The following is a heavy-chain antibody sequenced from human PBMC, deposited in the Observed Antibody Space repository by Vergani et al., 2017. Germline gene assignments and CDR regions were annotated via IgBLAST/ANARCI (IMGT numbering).Heavy chain of an antibody. V-gene: IGHV3-21*01. CDR1: GFTFSSYS. CDR3: ASRIVAAAVDY. D-gene: IGHD2-21*01. J-gene: IGHJ4*02. Sequence: VQLVESGGGLVKPGGSLRLSCAASGFTFSSYSMNWVRQAPGKGLEWVSSISSSSSYIYYADSVKGRFTISRDNAKNSLYLQMNSLRAEDTAVYYCASRIVAAAVDYWGQGTLVTVSS. CDR2: ISSSSSYI.